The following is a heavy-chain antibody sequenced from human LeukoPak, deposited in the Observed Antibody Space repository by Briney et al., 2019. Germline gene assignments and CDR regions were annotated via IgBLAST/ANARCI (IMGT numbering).Heavy chain of an antibody. CDR1: GFTFGDYA. Sequence: PGGSLRLSCTASGFTFGDYAMSRVRQAPGKGLEWVGFIRSKAYGGTTEYAASVKGRFTISRDDSKGVAYLQMNSLKTEDTALYYCTRDQTPYYWGQGTLVTVSS. CDR2: IRSKAYGGTT. J-gene: IGHJ4*02. V-gene: IGHV3-49*04. CDR3: TRDQTPYY.